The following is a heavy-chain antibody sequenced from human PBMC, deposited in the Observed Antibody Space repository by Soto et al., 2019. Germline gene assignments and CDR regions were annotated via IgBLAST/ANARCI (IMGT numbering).Heavy chain of an antibody. CDR2: ISYDGSNK. CDR1: GFTFSSYA. D-gene: IGHD4-17*01. Sequence: QVQLVESGGGVVQPGRSLRLSCAASGFTFSSYAMHWVRQAPGTRLEWVAVISYDGSNKYYADSVKGRFTISRDNSRNPVYLPRTSLRAADTAVYYGARSSGYGRSSYFDYCGQGTLVTVCS. V-gene: IGHV3-30-3*01. CDR3: ARSSGYGRSSYFDY. J-gene: IGHJ4*02.